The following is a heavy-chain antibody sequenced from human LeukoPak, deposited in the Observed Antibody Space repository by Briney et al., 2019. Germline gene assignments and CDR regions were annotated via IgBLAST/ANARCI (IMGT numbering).Heavy chain of an antibody. Sequence: SETLSLTCAVYGGSFGGYYWSWIRQPPGKGLEWIGEINHSGSTNYNPSLKSRVTISVDTSKNQFSLKLSSVTAADTAVYYCARSTPYGMDVWGQGTTVTVSS. CDR2: INHSGST. J-gene: IGHJ6*02. D-gene: IGHD5/OR15-5a*01. CDR1: GGSFGGYY. CDR3: ARSTPYGMDV. V-gene: IGHV4-34*01.